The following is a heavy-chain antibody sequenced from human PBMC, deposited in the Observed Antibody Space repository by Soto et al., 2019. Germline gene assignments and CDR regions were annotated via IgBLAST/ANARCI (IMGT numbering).Heavy chain of an antibody. CDR3: ARGGYCTNGVCYYYFDY. V-gene: IGHV1-18*01. CDR1: GYTFTSYG. CDR2: ISAYNGKA. J-gene: IGHJ4*02. Sequence: ASVKVSCKASGYTFTSYGISWVRQAPGQGLEWMGRISAYNGKANYAQKFQGRVTITTDKSTSTAYMELSSLRSEDTAVYYCARGGYCTNGVCYYYFDYWGQGTLVTVSS. D-gene: IGHD2-8*01.